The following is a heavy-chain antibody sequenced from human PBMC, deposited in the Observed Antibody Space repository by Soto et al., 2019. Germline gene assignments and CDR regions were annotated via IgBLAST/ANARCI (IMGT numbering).Heavy chain of an antibody. V-gene: IGHV3-23*01. D-gene: IGHD6-19*01. CDR2: IGGNGALT. CDR3: ARMESTGCYIGGHFDH. CDR1: GFTFSDYA. Sequence: EVHLLESGGGLVQPGGSVRLSCAASGFTFSDYAMTWVRQAPGRGLEWVSAIGGNGALTYYADSVKGRFTISRDNYKNLLSLQMTGLRGDDTAIYYWARMESTGCYIGGHFDHWGQGTLLTVSS. J-gene: IGHJ4*02.